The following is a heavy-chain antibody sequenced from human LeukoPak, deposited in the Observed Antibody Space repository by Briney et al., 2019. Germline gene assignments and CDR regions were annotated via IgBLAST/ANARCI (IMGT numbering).Heavy chain of an antibody. D-gene: IGHD3-9*01. V-gene: IGHV1-18*01. J-gene: IGHJ6*03. Sequence: GASVKVSCKASGYTFTSYGISWVRQAPGQGLEWMGWISAYNGNTNYAQKLQGRVTMTTDTSTSTAYMELRSLRSDDTAVYYCARSYYDILTGYYPYYYYYMDVWGKGTTVTISS. CDR1: GYTFTSYG. CDR3: ARSYYDILTGYYPYYYYYMDV. CDR2: ISAYNGNT.